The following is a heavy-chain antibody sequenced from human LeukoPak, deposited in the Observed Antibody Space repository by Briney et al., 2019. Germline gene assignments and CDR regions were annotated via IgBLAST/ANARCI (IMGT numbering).Heavy chain of an antibody. Sequence: GASVKVSCKASGGTFSSYAISWVRQAPGQGLEWMGGIIPIFGTANYAQKFQGRVTITTDESTSTAYMELSSLRSEDTAVYYCARDAPPYYYDSSGYYTRGDYWGQGTLVTVSS. V-gene: IGHV1-69*05. CDR3: ARDAPPYYYDSSGYYTRGDY. D-gene: IGHD3-22*01. CDR1: GGTFSSYA. J-gene: IGHJ4*02. CDR2: IIPIFGTA.